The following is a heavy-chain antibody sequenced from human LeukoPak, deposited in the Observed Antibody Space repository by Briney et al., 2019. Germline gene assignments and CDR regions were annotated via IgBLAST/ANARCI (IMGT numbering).Heavy chain of an antibody. CDR3: ARVSRSVVIVYFDS. J-gene: IGHJ4*02. CDR1: GFTFSSYR. D-gene: IGHD3-16*02. CDR2: INSDGSDT. V-gene: IGHV3-74*01. Sequence: PGGSLRLSCAASGFTFSSYRMHWVRQAPGKGLVWVSRINSDGSDTTYADSVRGRFTISRDNAKNTLYLQMDSLRPEDTAVYFCARVSRSVVIVYFDSWGQGTLVTVSS.